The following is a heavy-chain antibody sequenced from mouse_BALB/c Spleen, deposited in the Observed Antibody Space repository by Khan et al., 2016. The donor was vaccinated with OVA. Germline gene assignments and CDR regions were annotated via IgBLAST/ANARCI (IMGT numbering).Heavy chain of an antibody. CDR3: ARGNYYGYYFDY. J-gene: IGHJ2*01. D-gene: IGHD1-1*01. Sequence: EVQLKESGPGLVKPSQSLSLTCTVTGYSITSGYAWNWIRQFPGNKLEWMGYISYSGVTSYTPSLKSRISITRDTSKNQFFLRLNSVTTEDTATYYCARGNYYGYYFDYWGQGTTLTVSS. V-gene: IGHV3-2*02. CDR2: ISYSGVT. CDR1: GYSITSGYA.